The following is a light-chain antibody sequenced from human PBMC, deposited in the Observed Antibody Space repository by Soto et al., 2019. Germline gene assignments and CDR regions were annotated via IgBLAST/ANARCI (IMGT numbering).Light chain of an antibody. CDR1: QSVASN. Sequence: EIVMTQSPATLSVSPGERGTLYCRARQSVASNLAWYQQKPGQAPRLLIYRASTRASGNPARFSGSGSGTQFTLTISSLQSEDLAVYYCQQYNTWPPGYTFGQGTKLEIK. V-gene: IGKV3-15*01. J-gene: IGKJ2*01. CDR3: QQYNTWPPGYT. CDR2: RAS.